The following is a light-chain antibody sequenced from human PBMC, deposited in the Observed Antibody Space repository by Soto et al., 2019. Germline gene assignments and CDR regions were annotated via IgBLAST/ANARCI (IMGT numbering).Light chain of an antibody. CDR1: QSVSSSY. J-gene: IGKJ1*01. CDR3: QQYDSSPRT. CDR2: PTS. Sequence: EIVLTQSPGTLSLSPGERATLSCRASQSVSSSYLAWYQQKPGQPPRLLIDPTSNRATGIPDRCSGSGSGTDFTLTISRLEPEDFAVYWGQQYDSSPRTFGQGTKVEIK. V-gene: IGKV3-20*01.